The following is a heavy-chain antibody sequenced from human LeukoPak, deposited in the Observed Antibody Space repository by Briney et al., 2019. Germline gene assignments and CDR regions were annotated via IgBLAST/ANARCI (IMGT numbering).Heavy chain of an antibody. D-gene: IGHD3-10*01. CDR3: ARDGIYGSGSYPYFDY. CDR1: GYTFTSYG. Sequence: ASVKVSCKAPGYTFTSYGISWVRQAPGQGLEWMGWISAYNGNTNYAQKLQGRVTMTTDTSTSTAYMELRSLRSDDTAVYYCARDGIYGSGSYPYFDYWGQGTLVTVSS. V-gene: IGHV1-18*01. CDR2: ISAYNGNT. J-gene: IGHJ4*02.